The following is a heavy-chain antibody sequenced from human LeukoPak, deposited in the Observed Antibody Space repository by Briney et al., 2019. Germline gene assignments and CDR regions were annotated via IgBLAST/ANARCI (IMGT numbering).Heavy chain of an antibody. CDR2: INHLGST. Sequence: SETLSLTCAVYGGSFSGYYWSWIRQPPGKGLEWIGEINHLGSTNYNPSLKSRVTISVDTSKKQFSLNLTSVTAADTAVYYCARHHILTGYYTHWGQGTLVTVSS. V-gene: IGHV4-34*01. CDR3: ARHHILTGYYTH. J-gene: IGHJ4*02. D-gene: IGHD3-9*01. CDR1: GGSFSGYY.